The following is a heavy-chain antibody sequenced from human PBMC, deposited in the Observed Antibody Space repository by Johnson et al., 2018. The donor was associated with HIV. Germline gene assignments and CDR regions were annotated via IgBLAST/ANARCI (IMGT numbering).Heavy chain of an antibody. D-gene: IGHD3-22*01. V-gene: IGHV3-53*01. Sequence: VQLVESGGGLIQPGGSLRLSCAASGFTVSSNYMSWVRQAPGKGLECVSGIYSGGRTYYADSVEGRFTISRDNSKNTLYLQMNSLRAEDTAVYFCARDRRYYDSSGYYHDAFDIWGQGTMVTVSS. J-gene: IGHJ3*02. CDR3: ARDRRYYDSSGYYHDAFDI. CDR2: IYSGGRT. CDR1: GFTVSSNY.